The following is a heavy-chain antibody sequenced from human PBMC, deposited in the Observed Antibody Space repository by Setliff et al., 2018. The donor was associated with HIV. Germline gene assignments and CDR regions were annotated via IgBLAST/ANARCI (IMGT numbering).Heavy chain of an antibody. V-gene: IGHV1-46*02. CDR3: AREPPRRRGTVAEDY. J-gene: IGHJ4*02. Sequence: VKVSCKTSGYTFNAFYIYWVRQAPGQGLEWMGMINPSGSITNYAQKFQGRLTLTRDTSMSTVYMELNSLKSEDTAIYYCAREPPRRRGTVAEDYWGQGTLVTVSS. D-gene: IGHD1-26*01. CDR2: INPSGSIT. CDR1: GYTFNAFY.